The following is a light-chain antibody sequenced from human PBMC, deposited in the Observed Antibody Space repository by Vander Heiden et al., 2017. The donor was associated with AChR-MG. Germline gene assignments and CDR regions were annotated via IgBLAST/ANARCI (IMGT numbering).Light chain of an antibody. CDR3: QVWDSSSDHPEVV. V-gene: IGLV3-21*02. J-gene: IGLJ3*02. CDR2: DDS. CDR1: NIGSKG. Sequence: SYVLTQPPSVSVAPGQTARMTCGGNNIGSKGVHWYQQKPGQAPVLVVDDDSDRPSGIPERFSGSNSGHTATLTISRVEAGDEANYYCQVWDSSSDHPEVVFGGGTKLTVL.